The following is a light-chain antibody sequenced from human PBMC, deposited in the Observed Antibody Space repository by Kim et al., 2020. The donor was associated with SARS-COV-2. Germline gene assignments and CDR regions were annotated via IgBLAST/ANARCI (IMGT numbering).Light chain of an antibody. CDR3: LPNKSYMYT. V-gene: IGKV1-5*03. J-gene: IGKJ2*01. CDR1: HNIATW. Sequence: SAAVGDRVTITCRASHNIATWLAWYQQKSGKAPKLLIYRASSLHSGVPSRFSGSGSGTDFALTITSLQPDDFATYYCLPNKSYMYTFGQGTKLEI. CDR2: RAS.